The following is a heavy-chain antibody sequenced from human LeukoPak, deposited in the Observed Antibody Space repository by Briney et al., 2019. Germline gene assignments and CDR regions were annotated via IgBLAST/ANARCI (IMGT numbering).Heavy chain of an antibody. J-gene: IGHJ4*02. V-gene: IGHV3-21*01. CDR3: ARLEESGYSYGLDY. CDR2: ISSSSSYI. Sequence: GGSLRLSCAASGFTFSSYSMNWVRQAPGGGLGWVSSISSSSSYIYYADSVKGRFTISRDNAKNSLYLQMNSLRAEDTAVYYCARLEESGYSYGLDYWGQGTLVTVSS. CDR1: GFTFSSYS. D-gene: IGHD5-18*01.